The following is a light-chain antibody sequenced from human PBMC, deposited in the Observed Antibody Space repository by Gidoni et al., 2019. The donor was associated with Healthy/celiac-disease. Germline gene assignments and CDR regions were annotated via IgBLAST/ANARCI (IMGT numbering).Light chain of an antibody. CDR3: QQFDNLPRT. CDR2: DAS. J-gene: IGKJ3*01. CDR1: QDISNY. Sequence: DIEMTQSPSSLSASVGDRVTITCQASQDISNYLNWYQQKPGKAPKLLIYDASNLETGVPSRFSGSGSGTDFTFTISNLQPEDSATYYCQQFDNLPRTFXPXTKVDIK. V-gene: IGKV1-33*01.